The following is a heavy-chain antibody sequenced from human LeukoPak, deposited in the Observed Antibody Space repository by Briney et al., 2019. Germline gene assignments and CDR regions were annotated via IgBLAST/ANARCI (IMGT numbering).Heavy chain of an antibody. Sequence: GGSLRLSCAASGFTFFSYPMNWVRQAPGKGLEWVSAISGSGGSTYYADSVKGRLTISRDNPKHTLYLQMNSLRAEDTAVYYCARDGEPRLDRYFDLWGRGTLVTVSS. CDR1: GFTFFSYP. D-gene: IGHD2-21*01. V-gene: IGHV3-23*01. CDR2: ISGSGGST. CDR3: ARDGEPRLDRYFDL. J-gene: IGHJ2*01.